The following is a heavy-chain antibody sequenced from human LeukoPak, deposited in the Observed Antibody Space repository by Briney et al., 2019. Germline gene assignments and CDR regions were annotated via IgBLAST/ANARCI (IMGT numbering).Heavy chain of an antibody. V-gene: IGHV3-21*01. D-gene: IGHD3-10*01. CDR1: GFTFSSYS. Sequence: GGSLRLSCAASGFTFSSYSMNWVRQAPGKGLEWVSSISSSSSYIYYADSVKGRFTISRDNAKNSLYLQMNSLRAEDTAVYYCAREGTGGLLPFDYWGQGTLVTVSS. J-gene: IGHJ4*02. CDR3: AREGTGGLLPFDY. CDR2: ISSSSSYI.